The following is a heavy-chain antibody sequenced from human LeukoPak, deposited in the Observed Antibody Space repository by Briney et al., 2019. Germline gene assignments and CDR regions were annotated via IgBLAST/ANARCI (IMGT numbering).Heavy chain of an antibody. CDR1: GFTFSSYA. CDR2: ISNSGDNT. Sequence: GGSLRLSCAASGFTFSSYAMSWVRQAPGKGLDWVSVISNSGDNTYYADSVKGRFTISRDNSKNTVYLQMNSLRAEDTAVYYCARGGRGYSGYESLEKWGQGTLVTVSS. V-gene: IGHV3-23*01. J-gene: IGHJ4*02. CDR3: ARGGRGYSGYESLEK. D-gene: IGHD5-12*01.